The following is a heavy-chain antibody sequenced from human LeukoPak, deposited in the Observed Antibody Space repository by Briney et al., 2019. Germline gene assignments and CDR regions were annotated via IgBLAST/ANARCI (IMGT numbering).Heavy chain of an antibody. V-gene: IGHV3-48*02. Sequence: GGSLRLSCASSAFTYRTFNMNWVGQAPGKGLEWVAHISSSSSTIYYADSVKGRFSISRDNAKNSLYLQMNSLRDEDTAVYYCARGTYYCGSGSYLLFDYWGQGTLVTVSS. D-gene: IGHD3-10*01. CDR2: ISSSSSTI. CDR1: AFTYRTFN. CDR3: ARGTYYCGSGSYLLFDY. J-gene: IGHJ4*02.